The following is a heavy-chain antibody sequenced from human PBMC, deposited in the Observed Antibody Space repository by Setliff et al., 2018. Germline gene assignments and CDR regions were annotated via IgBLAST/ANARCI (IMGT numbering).Heavy chain of an antibody. CDR2: ISHSANK. CDR1: GGFISDNNYY. CDR3: ARESRFGYSGYDCAFDY. J-gene: IGHJ4*02. V-gene: IGHV4-39*02. Sequence: SETLSLTCTVSGGFISDNNYYWGWIRQSPGKELEWIGGISHSANKYYNPSFRTGVTISVDMSKNQFFLNLDSVTAADTALYYCARESRFGYSGYDCAFDYWGQGTLVTVSS. D-gene: IGHD5-12*01.